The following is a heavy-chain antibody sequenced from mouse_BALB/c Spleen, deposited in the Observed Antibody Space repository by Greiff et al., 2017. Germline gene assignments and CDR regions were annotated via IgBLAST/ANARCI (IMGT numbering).Heavy chain of an antibody. V-gene: IGHV14-3*02. J-gene: IGHJ4*01. CDR1: GFNIKDTY. CDR2: IDPANGNT. CDR3: ASYGSNDAMDY. Sequence: VQLQQSGAELVKPGASVKLSCTASGFNIKDTYMHWVKQRPEQGLEWIGRIDPANGNTKYDPKFQGKATITADTSSNTAYLQLSSLTSEDTAVYYCASYGSNDAMDYWGQGTSVTVSS. D-gene: IGHD1-1*01.